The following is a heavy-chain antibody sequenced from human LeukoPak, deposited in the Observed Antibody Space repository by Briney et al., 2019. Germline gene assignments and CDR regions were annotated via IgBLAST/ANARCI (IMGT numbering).Heavy chain of an antibody. CDR1: GFTFSNYA. Sequence: GSLRLSCAASGFTFSNYAMSWVRQAPGKGLEWVSAISGSGGPTDYADSVKDRFTISRDNSESTLYLQMNNLRAEDTAVYYCAKDWQLADWGQGTLVTVSS. CDR3: AKDWQLAD. V-gene: IGHV3-23*01. J-gene: IGHJ4*02. CDR2: ISGSGGPT. D-gene: IGHD6-6*01.